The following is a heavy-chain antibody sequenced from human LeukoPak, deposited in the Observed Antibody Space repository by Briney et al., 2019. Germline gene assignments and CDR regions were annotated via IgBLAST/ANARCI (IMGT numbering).Heavy chain of an antibody. Sequence: ASVKLSCKASGYTFTSYGISWVRQAPGQGLEWMEWISAYNGNTNYAHKLQGRVTITTDKSTSTAYMELRSMRSDDTAVYYCAREPYDILTGYLESRFDHWGQGTLVTVSS. J-gene: IGHJ5*02. V-gene: IGHV1-18*04. D-gene: IGHD3-9*01. CDR3: AREPYDILTGYLESRFDH. CDR2: ISAYNGNT. CDR1: GYTFTSYG.